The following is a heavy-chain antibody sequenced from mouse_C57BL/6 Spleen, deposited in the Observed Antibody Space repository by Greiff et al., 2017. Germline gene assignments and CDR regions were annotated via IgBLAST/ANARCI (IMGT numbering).Heavy chain of an antibody. Sequence: VQLQQPGAELVRPGSSVKLSCKASGYTFTSYWMDWVKQRPGQGLEWIGNIYPSDSETHYNQKFKDKATLTVDKSSSTAYMQLSSLTSEDSAVYYCATGLRRGWFAYWGQGTLVTVSA. CDR2: IYPSDSET. D-gene: IGHD2-2*01. V-gene: IGHV1-61*01. J-gene: IGHJ3*01. CDR1: GYTFTSYW. CDR3: ATGLRRGWFAY.